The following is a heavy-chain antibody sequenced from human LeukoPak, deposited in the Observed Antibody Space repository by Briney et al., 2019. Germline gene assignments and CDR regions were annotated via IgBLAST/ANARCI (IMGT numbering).Heavy chain of an antibody. D-gene: IGHD3-3*01. CDR1: GFTFSSYA. V-gene: IGHV3-23*01. Sequence: LAGGSLRLSCAASGFTFSSYAMSWVRQAPGKGLEWVSAISGSGGSTYYADSVKGRFTISRDNSKNTLYLQMNSLRAEDTAVYYCAKEYYDFWSGYPHDYWGQGTLVTVSS. CDR2: ISGSGGST. CDR3: AKEYYDFWSGYPHDY. J-gene: IGHJ4*02.